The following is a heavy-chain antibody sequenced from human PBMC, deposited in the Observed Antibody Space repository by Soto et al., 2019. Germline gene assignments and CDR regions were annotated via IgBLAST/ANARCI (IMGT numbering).Heavy chain of an antibody. CDR1: GYTFTNYY. CDR3: ARGGSSSGYYFDY. D-gene: IGHD3-22*01. CDR2: INPSSGAT. V-gene: IGHV1-46*01. J-gene: IGHJ4*02. Sequence: ASVKVSCKGTGYTFTNYYMHWVRQAPGQGLEWMGTINPSSGATDYAQKLQGRVTMTTDTSTSTAYMELRSLRSDDTAVYYCARGGSSSGYYFDYWGQGTLATVSS.